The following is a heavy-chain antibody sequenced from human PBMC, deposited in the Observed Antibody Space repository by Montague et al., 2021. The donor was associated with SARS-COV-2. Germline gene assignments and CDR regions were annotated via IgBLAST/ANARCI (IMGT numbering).Heavy chain of an antibody. Sequence: TRSLTCTVSGGSISSGGYYWSWIRQHPGKGLEWIGYIYYSGSTYYNPSLKSRVTISVDTSKNQFSLKLSSVTAADTAVYYCARAATITMIVVVIDAFDIWGQGTMVTVS. CDR3: ARAATITMIVVVIDAFDI. CDR2: IYYSGST. J-gene: IGHJ3*02. V-gene: IGHV4-31*03. D-gene: IGHD3-22*01. CDR1: GGSISSGGYY.